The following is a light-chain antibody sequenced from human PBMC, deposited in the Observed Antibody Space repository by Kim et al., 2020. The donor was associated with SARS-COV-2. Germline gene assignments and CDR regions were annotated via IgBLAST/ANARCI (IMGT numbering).Light chain of an antibody. Sequence: GQSITISCTGTSSDVGGYIYVSWYHQQPGKAPKLMIYDVRARPSGVSNRFSGSKSGNTAYLTISGLQAEDEADYYCSSYTSSSTLVFGGGTQLTVL. V-gene: IGLV2-14*03. CDR2: DVR. CDR1: SSDVGGYIY. J-gene: IGLJ2*01. CDR3: SSYTSSSTLV.